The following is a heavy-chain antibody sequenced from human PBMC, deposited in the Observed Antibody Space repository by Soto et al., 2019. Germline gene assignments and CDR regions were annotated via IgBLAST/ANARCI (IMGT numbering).Heavy chain of an antibody. V-gene: IGHV4-31*03. D-gene: IGHD3-16*01. Sequence: QVQLQQSGPGLVKPSQTLSLTCTVSGDSISSGGYYWTWVRQRPGKGLEWIGYIRYSESTYYNPCLKSRVIVSIDTSKNQFSLRLCSVTAAATAVYFCTRGAWGYAFDVWGQGTMVTVSS. CDR3: TRGAWGYAFDV. CDR2: IRYSEST. CDR1: GDSISSGGYY. J-gene: IGHJ3*01.